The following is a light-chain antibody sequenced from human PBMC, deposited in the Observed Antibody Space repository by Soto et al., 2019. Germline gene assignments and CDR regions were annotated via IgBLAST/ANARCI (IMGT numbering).Light chain of an antibody. Sequence: DIQMTQSPSTLSASVGDRVTITCRASQSISSWLAWYQQKPGKAPKLLIYDASSLESGVPSRFSGSGSGTEFTLTISSLQPDDFATDYCQQYNSARTFGQETKVEIK. V-gene: IGKV1-5*01. CDR2: DAS. CDR1: QSISSW. CDR3: QQYNSART. J-gene: IGKJ1*01.